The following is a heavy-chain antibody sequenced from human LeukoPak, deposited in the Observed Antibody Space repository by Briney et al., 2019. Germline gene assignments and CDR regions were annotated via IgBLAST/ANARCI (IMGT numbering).Heavy chain of an antibody. J-gene: IGHJ6*03. Sequence: ASVKVSCKASGYTFTSYGISRVRQAPGQGLEWMGWISAYNGNTNYAQKLQGRVTMTTDTSTSTAYMELRSLRSDDTAVYYCARLSGPYYYYYYMDVWGKGTTVTVSS. CDR1: GYTFTSYG. CDR3: ARLSGPYYYYYYMDV. CDR2: ISAYNGNT. V-gene: IGHV1-18*01. D-gene: IGHD6-25*01.